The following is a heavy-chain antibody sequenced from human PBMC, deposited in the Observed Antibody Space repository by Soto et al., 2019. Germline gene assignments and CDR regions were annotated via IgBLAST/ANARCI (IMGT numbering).Heavy chain of an antibody. J-gene: IGHJ4*02. D-gene: IGHD5-12*01. Sequence: GGSLRLSCTASGFTFGGYAMSWFRQAPGKGLESVGFIRSKAYGGTTEYAASVKGRFTTSRDDSKSIAYLQMNSLKTEDTAVYYCTTVNSGYDLSFFDYWGKGTLVSVSS. CDR1: GFTFGGYA. CDR3: TTVNSGYDLSFFDY. V-gene: IGHV3-49*03. CDR2: IRSKAYGGTT.